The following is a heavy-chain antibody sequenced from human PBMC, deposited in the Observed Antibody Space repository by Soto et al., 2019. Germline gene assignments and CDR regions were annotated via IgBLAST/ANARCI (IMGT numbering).Heavy chain of an antibody. V-gene: IGHV1-46*01. CDR1: GYTFTSYY. J-gene: IGHJ6*02. CDR2: INPSGGST. Sequence: ASVKVSCKASGYTFTSYYMHWVRQAPGQGLEWMGIINPSGGSTSYAQKFQGRVTMTRDTSTSTVYMELSSLRSEDTAVYCCARDLDNYYDSSGDHYYGMDVWGQGTTVTVSS. D-gene: IGHD3-22*01. CDR3: ARDLDNYYDSSGDHYYGMDV.